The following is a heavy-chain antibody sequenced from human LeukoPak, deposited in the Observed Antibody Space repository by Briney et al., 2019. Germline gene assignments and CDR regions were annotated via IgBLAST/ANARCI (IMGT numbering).Heavy chain of an antibody. CDR3: ARTTYYYDSSGYYRQNWYFDL. J-gene: IGHJ2*01. D-gene: IGHD3-22*01. CDR2: IYYSGST. Sequence: SETLSLTCTVSGGSISSSSYYWGWIRQPPGKGLEWIGSIYYSGSTYYNPSLKSRVTISVDTSKNQFSLKLSSVTAADTAVYYCARTTYYYDSSGYYRQNWYFDLWGRGTLVTVSS. CDR1: GGSISSSSYY. V-gene: IGHV4-39*07.